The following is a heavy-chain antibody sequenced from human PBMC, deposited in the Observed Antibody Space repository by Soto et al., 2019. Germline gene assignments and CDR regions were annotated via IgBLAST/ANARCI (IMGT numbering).Heavy chain of an antibody. D-gene: IGHD3-3*01. CDR1: GFTFSDYY. CDR2: ISSSSSYT. Sequence: PGGSLRLSCAASGFTFSDYYMSWIRQAPGKGLEWVSYISSSSSYTNYADSVKGRFTISRDNAKNSLYLQMNSLRAEDTAVYYCARDLYYDFWSGYSSAFDIWGQGTMVTVSS. V-gene: IGHV3-11*06. J-gene: IGHJ3*02. CDR3: ARDLYYDFWSGYSSAFDI.